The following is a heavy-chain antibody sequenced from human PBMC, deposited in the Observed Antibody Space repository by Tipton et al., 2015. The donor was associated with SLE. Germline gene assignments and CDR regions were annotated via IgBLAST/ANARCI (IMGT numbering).Heavy chain of an antibody. CDR1: SVSISNTTNY. CDR3: VPTTGSRKGAFDI. Sequence: TLSLTCSVSSVSISNTTNYWAWIRQPPGKGLEWIGSVYYSGTTYYNPSLKTRVTLSVDTSGNQFSLELTSVTAADTAAYYCVPTTGSRKGAFDIWGQGTMVTVSS. J-gene: IGHJ3*02. D-gene: IGHD6-13*01. V-gene: IGHV4-39*01. CDR2: VYYSGTT.